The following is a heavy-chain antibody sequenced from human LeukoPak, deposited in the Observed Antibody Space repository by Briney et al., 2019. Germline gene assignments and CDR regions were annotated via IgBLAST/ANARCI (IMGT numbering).Heavy chain of an antibody. CDR2: SDYSGST. J-gene: IGHJ4*02. V-gene: IGHV4-39*02. Sequence: SETLSLTCTVSGGSISSSSYYWGWIRQPPGKGLEWIGSSDYSGSTYYNPSLKSRVTISVDTSKNQFSLKLSSVTAADTAVYYCAREPVHYYDSSGYYYGEDYWGQGTLVTVSS. CDR1: GGSISSSSYY. D-gene: IGHD3-22*01. CDR3: AREPVHYYDSSGYYYGEDY.